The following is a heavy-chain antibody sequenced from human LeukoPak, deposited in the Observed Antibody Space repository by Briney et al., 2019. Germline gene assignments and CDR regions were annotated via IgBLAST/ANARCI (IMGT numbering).Heavy chain of an antibody. V-gene: IGHV3-7*01. CDR2: INPAGSQQ. CDR1: GFMFSDYW. Sequence: GGSLRLSCTASGFMFSDYWMSWVRQAPGKGPEWVANINPAGSQQYSVDSLKGRSTVSRDNAKKSFYLQMNYLRAEDAAVYYCVKWGPYCSTHYCPALESWGQGTLVTVSS. D-gene: IGHD4-11*01. J-gene: IGHJ4*02. CDR3: VKWGPYCSTHYCPALES.